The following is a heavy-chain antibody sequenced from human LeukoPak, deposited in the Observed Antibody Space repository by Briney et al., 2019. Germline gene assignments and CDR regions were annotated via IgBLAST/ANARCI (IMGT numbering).Heavy chain of an antibody. CDR2: ISSSSSYI. CDR3: ARDRSMDFWSGYLPRELYYYYYYMDV. D-gene: IGHD3-3*01. J-gene: IGHJ6*03. CDR1: GFTFSSYS. V-gene: IGHV3-21*01. Sequence: PGGSLRLSCAASGFTFSSYSMNWVRQAPGKGLEWVSSISSSSSYIYYADSVKGRFTVSRDNAKNSLYLQMNSLRAEDTAVYYCARDRSMDFWSGYLPRELYYYYYYMDVWGKGTTVTVSS.